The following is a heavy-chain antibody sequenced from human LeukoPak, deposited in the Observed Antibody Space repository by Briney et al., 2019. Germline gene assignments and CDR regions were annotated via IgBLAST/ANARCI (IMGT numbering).Heavy chain of an antibody. J-gene: IGHJ4*02. D-gene: IGHD4-23*01. CDR1: GFTFSSYW. CDR2: IKQGGSEK. Sequence: GGSLRLSCAASGFTFSSYWMSWVRQAPGKGLEWEANIKQGGSEKYYVDSVKGRFTISRDNAKNSLYLQMNSLRAKDTAVYDCARTETTVVTPTDYWGQGTLVTVSS. CDR3: ARTETTVVTPTDY. V-gene: IGHV3-7*01.